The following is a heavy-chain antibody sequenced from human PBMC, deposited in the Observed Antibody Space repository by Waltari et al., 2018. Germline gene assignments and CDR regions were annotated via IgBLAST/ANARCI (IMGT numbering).Heavy chain of an antibody. V-gene: IGHV3-23*01. J-gene: IGHJ2*01. CDR3: AKDAVADGLWYFDL. Sequence: EVQLLESGGGLVQPGGSLRLSCVASGFPFSSYAMTWVRQAPGKGLEWVSAIVSGGSTFYADSVKGRFTISRDNSKNTLYLQMNSLRAEDTAIYYCAKDAVADGLWYFDLWGRGSLVTVSS. CDR2: IVSGGST. D-gene: IGHD6-13*01. CDR1: GFPFSSYA.